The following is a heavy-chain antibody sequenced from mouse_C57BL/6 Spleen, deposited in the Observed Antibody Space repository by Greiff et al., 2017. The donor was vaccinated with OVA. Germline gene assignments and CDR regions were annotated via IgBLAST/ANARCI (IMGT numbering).Heavy chain of an antibody. CDR2: ISYDGSN. D-gene: IGHD2-4*01. CDR1: GYSITSGYY. CDR3: ARDDYDRFDY. J-gene: IGHJ2*01. V-gene: IGHV3-6*01. Sequence: EVQLHESGPGLVKPSQSLSLTCSVTGYSITSGYYWNWIRQFPGNKLEWMGYISYDGSNNYNPSLKNRISITRDTSKNQFFLKLNSVTTEDTATYYCARDDYDRFDYWGQGTTLTVSS.